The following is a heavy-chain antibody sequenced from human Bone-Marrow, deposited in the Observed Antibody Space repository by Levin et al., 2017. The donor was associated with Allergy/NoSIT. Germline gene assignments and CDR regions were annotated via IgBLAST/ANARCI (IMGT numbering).Heavy chain of an antibody. CDR3: ARRYCSGGRCYFDY. Sequence: PGESLKISCAASGFTLSDYYMSWIRQAPGKGLEWVSYIDSSGSTIYYADSVKGRFTISRDNAKNSLYLHMNSLRAADTAVFYCARRYCSGGRCYFDYWGQGTLVTVSS. CDR2: IDSSGSTI. J-gene: IGHJ4*02. D-gene: IGHD2-15*01. V-gene: IGHV3-11*01. CDR1: GFTLSDYY.